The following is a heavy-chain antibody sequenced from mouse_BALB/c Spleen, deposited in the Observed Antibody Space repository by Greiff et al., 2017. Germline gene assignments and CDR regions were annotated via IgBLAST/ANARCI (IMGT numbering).Heavy chain of an antibody. CDR1: GFTFSNYW. V-gene: IGHV6-6*02. Sequence: EVQLVESGGGLVQPGGSMKLSCVASGFTFSNYWMNWVRQSPEKGLEWVAEIRLKSNNYATHYAESVKGRFTISRDDSKSSVYLQMNNLRAEDTGIYYCTRDGPWAMDYWGQGTSVTVSS. CDR3: TRDGPWAMDY. J-gene: IGHJ4*01. D-gene: IGHD2-3*01. CDR2: IRLKSNNYAT.